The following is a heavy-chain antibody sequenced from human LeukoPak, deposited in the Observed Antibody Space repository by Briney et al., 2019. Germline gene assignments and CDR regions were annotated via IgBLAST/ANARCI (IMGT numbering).Heavy chain of an antibody. D-gene: IGHD4-23*01. V-gene: IGHV4-59*01. Sequence: SSETLSLTCTVSGGSISSYYWSWIRQPPGKGLEWIGYIYYSGSTNYNPSLKSRVTISVDTSKNQFSLKLSSVTAADTAVYYCARDGGNNEVDYWGQGTLVTVSS. J-gene: IGHJ4*02. CDR2: IYYSGST. CDR1: GGSISSYY. CDR3: ARDGGNNEVDY.